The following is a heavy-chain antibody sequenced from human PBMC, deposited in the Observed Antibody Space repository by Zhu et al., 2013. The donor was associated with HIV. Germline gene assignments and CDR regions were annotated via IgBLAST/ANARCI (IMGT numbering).Heavy chain of an antibody. Sequence: QVQLVQSGAEVKKPGSSVKVSCKASGGTFSSYAISWVRQAPGQGLEWMGGIIPIFGTANYAQKFQGRVTITADESTSTAYMELSSLRSEDTAVYYCARVGREQQLVGDYYYGMDVWGQGTTVTVSS. J-gene: IGHJ6*02. D-gene: IGHD6-13*01. CDR3: ARVGREQQLVGDYYYGMDV. CDR2: IIPIFGTA. CDR1: GGTFSSYA. V-gene: IGHV1-69*01.